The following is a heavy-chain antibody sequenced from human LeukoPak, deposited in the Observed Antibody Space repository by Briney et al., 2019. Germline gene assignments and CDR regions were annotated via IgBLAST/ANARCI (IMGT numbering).Heavy chain of an antibody. V-gene: IGHV4-34*01. CDR1: GGSFSGYY. CDR2: INHSGST. CDR3: ARARPTYYYDSSSRRRTALDI. J-gene: IGHJ3*02. Sequence: SETLSLTCAVYGGSFSGYYWSWIRQPPGKGLEWIGEINHSGSTNYNPSLKSRVTISVDTSKNQFSLKLSSVTAADTAVYYCARARPTYYYDSSSRRRTALDIWGQGTMVTVSS. D-gene: IGHD3-22*01.